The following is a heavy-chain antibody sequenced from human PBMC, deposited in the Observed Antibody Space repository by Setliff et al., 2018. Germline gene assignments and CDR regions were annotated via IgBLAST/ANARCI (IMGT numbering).Heavy chain of an antibody. J-gene: IGHJ4*02. V-gene: IGHV3-21*04. CDR3: ARTCSGSGCYAGLES. CDR2: LSSANNYI. CDR1: GFAFANYN. Sequence: PGGSLRLSCAASGFAFANYNMIWVRQAPGKGLEWVASLSSANNYIVYADSVMGRFTISRDNAQSSLFLQMNSLSAEDTATYYCARTCSGSGCYAGLESWGQGTPVT. D-gene: IGHD2-15*01.